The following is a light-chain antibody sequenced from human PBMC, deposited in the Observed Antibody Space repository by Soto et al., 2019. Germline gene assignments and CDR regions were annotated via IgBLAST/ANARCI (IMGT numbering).Light chain of an antibody. Sequence: EIVTTQSPATLSLSPGERATLSCRASLSVSSDLAWYRQKPGQAPRLLIYRAFTRATGIPARFSGSGFGTDFTLTISSLQSEDFAVYYCQQYNNWPLTFGGGTKVDIK. CDR2: RAF. CDR3: QQYNNWPLT. J-gene: IGKJ4*01. V-gene: IGKV3-15*01. CDR1: LSVSSD.